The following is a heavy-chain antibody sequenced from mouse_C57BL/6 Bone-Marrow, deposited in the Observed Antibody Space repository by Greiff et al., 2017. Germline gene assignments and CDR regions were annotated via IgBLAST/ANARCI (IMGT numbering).Heavy chain of an antibody. CDR2: ISTNANGYTT. CDR3: ARWGFAY. J-gene: IGHJ3*01. Sequence: EVKVEEPGGGLVQPGGSLSLSCAASGFTFTDYYMSWVRQPPGKALEWLGFISTNANGYTTKYSASVKGRFTISRDKSQSILYLQMNALRSEDCAAYYCARWGFAYWGQGTLVTVSA. CDR1: GFTFTDYY. V-gene: IGHV7-3*01.